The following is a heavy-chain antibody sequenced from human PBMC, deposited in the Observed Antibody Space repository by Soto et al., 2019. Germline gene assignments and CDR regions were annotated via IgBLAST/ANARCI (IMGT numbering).Heavy chain of an antibody. CDR2: MNPNSGNT. V-gene: IGHV1-8*01. CDR3: ACYCSGGSCYNY. Sequence: ASVKVSCKASGYTFTSYDINWVRQAPGQGLEWMGWMNPNSGNTGYAQKFQGRVTMTRDTSISTAYMELSSLKSEDMAVYYCACYCSGGSCYNYWGQGTLVTVSS. J-gene: IGHJ4*02. CDR1: GYTFTSYD. D-gene: IGHD2-15*01.